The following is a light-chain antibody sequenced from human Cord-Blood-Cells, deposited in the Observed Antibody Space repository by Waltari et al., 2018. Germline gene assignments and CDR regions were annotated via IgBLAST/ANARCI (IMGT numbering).Light chain of an antibody. CDR3: QQYYSTPWT. CDR1: QGISNS. V-gene: IGKV1-NL1*01. Sequence: DIQMTQSPSSLSASVGDRVTITFRASQGISNSLAWYQQKPGKAPKLLLYAAARLESRVPSRFSGSGSGTDYTLTISSLQPEDFATYDCQQYYSTPWTFGQGTKVEIK. J-gene: IGKJ1*01. CDR2: AAA.